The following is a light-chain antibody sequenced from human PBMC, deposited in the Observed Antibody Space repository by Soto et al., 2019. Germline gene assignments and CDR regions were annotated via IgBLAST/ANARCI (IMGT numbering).Light chain of an antibody. CDR2: LGS. J-gene: IGKJ1*01. CDR3: MQALQTPWT. V-gene: IGKV2-28*01. CDR1: QSLLHSDGYNY. Sequence: DLFLTQSPLSLPVTPEEPASISCRSSQSLLHSDGYNYLDWYLQKPGQSPQLLICLGSNRASGVPDRFSGSGSGTDFTLTISRVEAEDFGLYYCMQALQTPWTFGQGTKVDI.